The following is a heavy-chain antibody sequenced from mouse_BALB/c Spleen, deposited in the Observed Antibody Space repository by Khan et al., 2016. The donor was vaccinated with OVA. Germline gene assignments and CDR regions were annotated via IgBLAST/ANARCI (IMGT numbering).Heavy chain of an antibody. CDR3: AGSGTISTVVVTDFDF. D-gene: IGHD1-1*01. Sequence: VQLKESGPGLVKPSQSLSLTCTVTGYSITSDYAWNWIRQFPGNRLEWMGYIKYSGITSYNPSLKSRIPITRETSKHQFFLQLNSVTTEDTATYYCAGSGTISTVVVTDFDFWGQGTTLTVSS. CDR1: GYSITSDYA. CDR2: IKYSGIT. V-gene: IGHV3-2*02. J-gene: IGHJ2*01.